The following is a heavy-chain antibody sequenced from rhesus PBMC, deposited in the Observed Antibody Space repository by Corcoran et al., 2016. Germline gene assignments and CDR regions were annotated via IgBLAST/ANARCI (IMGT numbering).Heavy chain of an antibody. CDR2: IYGSSTST. J-gene: IGHJ4*01. CDR3: ARDLSYTAAWGY. CDR1: GGSISDRYR. V-gene: IGHV4S10*01. Sequence: QVQLQESGPGVVKPSETLSLTCAVSGGSISDRYRWSWIRQPPGKGLEWIGYIYGSSTSTNYNPSLKSRVTISKDTSKNQFSLKLSSVTAADTAVYYCARDLSYTAAWGYWGQGVLVTVS. D-gene: IGHD6-25*01.